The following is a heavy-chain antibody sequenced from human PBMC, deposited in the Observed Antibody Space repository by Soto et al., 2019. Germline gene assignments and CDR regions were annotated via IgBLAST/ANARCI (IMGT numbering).Heavy chain of an antibody. CDR3: ASTFGGVIVPPRPIGPNWFDP. J-gene: IGHJ5*02. CDR1: GGSISSGDYY. V-gene: IGHV4-30-4*01. D-gene: IGHD3-16*02. CDR2: IYYSGST. Sequence: PSETLSLTCTVSGGSISSGDYYWSWIRQPPGKGLEWIGYIYYSGSTYYNPSLKSRVTISVDTSKNQFSLKLSSVTAADTAVYYCASTFGGVIVPPRPIGPNWFDPWGKGTLVTVSS.